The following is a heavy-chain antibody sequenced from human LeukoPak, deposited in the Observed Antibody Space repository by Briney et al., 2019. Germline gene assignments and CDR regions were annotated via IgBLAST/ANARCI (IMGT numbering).Heavy chain of an antibody. J-gene: IGHJ3*02. CDR2: ISSSSSYI. D-gene: IGHD3-22*01. CDR3: ARDVGGYYYGDAFDI. CDR1: GFTFSSYS. V-gene: IGHV3-21*01. Sequence: GGSLRLSCAASGFTFSSYSMNWVRQAPGKGLEWVSSISSSSSYIYYADSVKGRFTIPRDNAKSSLYLQMNSLRAEDTAVYYCARDVGGYYYGDAFDIWGQGTMVTVSS.